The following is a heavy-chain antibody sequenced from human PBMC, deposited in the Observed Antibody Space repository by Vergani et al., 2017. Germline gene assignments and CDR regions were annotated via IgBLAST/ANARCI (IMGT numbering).Heavy chain of an antibody. CDR1: GFTFTSSA. D-gene: IGHD4-17*01. Sequence: QLVQSGAEVKKPGASVKVSCKASGFTFTSSAVQWVRQARGQRLEWIGWIVVGSGNTNYAQKFQERVTITRDMSTSTAYMELSSLRSEDTAVYYCARDLYGDYGYYGMDVWGQGTTVTVSS. CDR2: IVVGSGNT. CDR3: ARDLYGDYGYYGMDV. J-gene: IGHJ6*02. V-gene: IGHV1-58*01.